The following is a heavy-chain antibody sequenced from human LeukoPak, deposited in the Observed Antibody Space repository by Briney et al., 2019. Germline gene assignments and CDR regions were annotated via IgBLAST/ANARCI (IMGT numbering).Heavy chain of an antibody. CDR1: GGSISSYY. CDR3: ARNLIAAAGGLGDFDY. D-gene: IGHD6-13*01. CDR2: VYYSGST. J-gene: IGHJ4*02. V-gene: IGHV4-59*12. Sequence: PSETLSLTCTVSGGSISSYYWSWIRQPPGKGLEWIGYVYYSGSTNYNPSLKSRVTILVDTSKNQFSLKLSSVTAADTAVYYCARNLIAAAGGLGDFDYWGQGTLVTVSS.